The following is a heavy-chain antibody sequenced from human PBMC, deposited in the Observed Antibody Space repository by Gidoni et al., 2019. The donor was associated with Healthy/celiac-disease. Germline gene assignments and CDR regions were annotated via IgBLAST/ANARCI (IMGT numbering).Heavy chain of an antibody. CDR3: TRQGPYYYGSGSHDY. CDR1: GFTFSGSA. D-gene: IGHD3-10*01. J-gene: IGHJ4*02. V-gene: IGHV3-73*02. CDR2: IRSKANSYAT. Sequence: EVQLVESGGGLVQPGGSLKLPCAAPGFTFSGSAMHWVRQASGKGLEWVGRIRSKANSYATAYAASVKGRFTISRDDSKNTAYLQMNSLKTEDTAVYYCTRQGPYYYGSGSHDYWGQGTLVTVSS.